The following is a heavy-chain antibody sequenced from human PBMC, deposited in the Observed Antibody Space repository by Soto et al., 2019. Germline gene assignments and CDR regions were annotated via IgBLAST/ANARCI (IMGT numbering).Heavy chain of an antibody. J-gene: IGHJ6*02. CDR2: INSDGSST. V-gene: IGHV3-74*01. Sequence: GGSLRLSCAASGFTFSSYWMHWVRQAPGKGLVWVSRINSDGSSTSYADSVKGRFTISRDNAKNTLYLQMNSLRAEDTAVYYCARVPVDTIFGVVILYGMDVWGQGTTVTVSS. D-gene: IGHD3-3*01. CDR1: GFTFSSYW. CDR3: ARVPVDTIFGVVILYGMDV.